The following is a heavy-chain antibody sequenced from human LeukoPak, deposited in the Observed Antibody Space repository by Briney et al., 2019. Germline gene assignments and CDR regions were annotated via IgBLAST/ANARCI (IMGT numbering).Heavy chain of an antibody. CDR2: IRSKAYGGTT. D-gene: IGHD6-6*01. Sequence: GGSLRLSCAASGFTFGDYAMSWVRQAPGKGLEWVGFIRSKAYGGTTEYAASVKGRFTISRDDSKSIAYLQMNSLKTEDTAVYYCTRDLYSSSWGYYYYYMDVWGKGTTVTVSS. V-gene: IGHV3-49*04. J-gene: IGHJ6*03. CDR1: GFTFGDYA. CDR3: TRDLYSSSWGYYYYYMDV.